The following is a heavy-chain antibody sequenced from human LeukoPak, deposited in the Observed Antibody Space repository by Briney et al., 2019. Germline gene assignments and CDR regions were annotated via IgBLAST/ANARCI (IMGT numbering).Heavy chain of an antibody. Sequence: PSETLSLTCTVSGGSISSYYWSWIRQPPGKGLEWIGNIYYSGSTNYNPSLKSRVTMSVDTSKNQFSLKLSSVTAADTAVYYCARGKTTSRELPKYYYYMDVWGKGTTVTVSS. D-gene: IGHD1-7*01. CDR3: ARGKTTSRELPKYYYYMDV. CDR2: IYYSGST. V-gene: IGHV4-59*12. CDR1: GGSISSYY. J-gene: IGHJ6*03.